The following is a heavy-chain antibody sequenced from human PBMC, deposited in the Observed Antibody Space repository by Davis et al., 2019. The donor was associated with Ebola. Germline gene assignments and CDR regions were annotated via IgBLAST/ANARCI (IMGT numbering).Heavy chain of an antibody. D-gene: IGHD3-16*01. J-gene: IGHJ6*02. CDR1: GFTFSSYG. CDR2: IWYDGSNK. CDR3: ATWARAYYYYGMDV. Sequence: SLKIPCAAPGFTFSSYGMHWVRQAPGKGLEWVAVIWYDGSNKYYADSVKGRFTISRDNSKNTLYLQMNSLRAEDTAVYYCATWARAYYYYGMDVWGQGTTVTVSS. V-gene: IGHV3-33*01.